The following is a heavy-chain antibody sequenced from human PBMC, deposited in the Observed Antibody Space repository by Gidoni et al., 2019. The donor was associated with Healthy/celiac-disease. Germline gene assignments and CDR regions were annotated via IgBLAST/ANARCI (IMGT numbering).Heavy chain of an antibody. CDR1: SSYE. V-gene: IGHV3-48*03. Sequence: SSYEMNWVRQAPGKGLEWVSYISSSGSTIYYADSVKGRFTIARDKAKNSLYLQMNSLRAEDTAVYYCASRTPTVTYWGQGTLVTVSS. CDR3: ASRTPTVTY. D-gene: IGHD4-17*01. CDR2: ISSSGSTI. J-gene: IGHJ4*02.